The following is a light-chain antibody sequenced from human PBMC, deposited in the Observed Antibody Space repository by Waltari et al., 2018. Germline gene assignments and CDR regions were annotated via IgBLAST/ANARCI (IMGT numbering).Light chain of an antibody. CDR1: RDINNF. CDR2: DAS. V-gene: IGKV1-33*01. J-gene: IGKJ2*01. Sequence: DIQMTQSPSSLSASVGARVTITCQASRDINNFLNWYQQKPGKAPTLLIYDASNLEIGVPSRFSGCGSGTHFTLTITNVQPEDVATYYCQLYDDFPPYTFGQGTKLDIK. CDR3: QLYDDFPPYT.